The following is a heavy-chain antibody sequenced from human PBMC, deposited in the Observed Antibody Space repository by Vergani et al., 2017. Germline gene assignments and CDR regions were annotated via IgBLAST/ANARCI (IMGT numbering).Heavy chain of an antibody. J-gene: IGHJ4*02. Sequence: EVQLVESGGGLVQPGGSLRLSCAASGFTFSSYSMNWVRQAPGKGLEWVSYISSSSSTIYYADSVKGRFTISRDNAKNSLYLQMNSLRDEDTAVYYCARAGYYYDSSGYFTFDYWDQGTLVTVSS. CDR1: GFTFSSYS. D-gene: IGHD3-22*01. CDR2: ISSSSSTI. V-gene: IGHV3-48*02. CDR3: ARAGYYYDSSGYFTFDY.